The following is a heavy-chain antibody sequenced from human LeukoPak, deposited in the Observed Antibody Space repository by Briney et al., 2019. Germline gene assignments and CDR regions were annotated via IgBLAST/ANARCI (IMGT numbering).Heavy chain of an antibody. D-gene: IGHD3-3*01. CDR2: IYPGDSDT. J-gene: IGHJ6*03. CDR3: ARISPDFWSGYYYSGYYYYMDA. V-gene: IGHV5-51*01. CDR1: GYSFTSYW. Sequence: GESLKISCKGSGYSFTSYWIGWVRQMPGKGLEWMGSIYPGDSDTRYSPSFQGQVTISADKSISTAYLQWSSLKASDTPMYYCARISPDFWSGYYYSGYYYYMDAWGKGTTVTVSS.